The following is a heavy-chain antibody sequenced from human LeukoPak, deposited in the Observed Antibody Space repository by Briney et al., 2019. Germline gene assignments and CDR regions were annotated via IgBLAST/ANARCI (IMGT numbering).Heavy chain of an antibody. Sequence: PGGSLRLSCAASGFTVITNDMTWVRQAPGKGLEWVSVLYSDGNTKYEDSLQGRFTISRDNSKNTLYLEMNSLSPDDTAVYYCARGVEPLAANTLAYWGQGTLVTVSS. CDR3: ARGVEPLAANTLAY. CDR1: GFTVITND. V-gene: IGHV3-53*01. CDR2: LYSDGNT. D-gene: IGHD1-14*01. J-gene: IGHJ4*02.